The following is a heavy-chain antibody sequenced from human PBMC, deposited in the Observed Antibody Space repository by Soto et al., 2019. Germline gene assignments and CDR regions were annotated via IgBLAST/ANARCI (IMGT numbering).Heavy chain of an antibody. J-gene: IGHJ4*02. CDR3: ASSSTPFDY. V-gene: IGHV4-59*08. CDR1: GGSISSYY. D-gene: IGHD6-6*01. CDR2: IYYSGST. Sequence: PSETLSLTCTVSGGSISSYYWSWIRQPPGKGLEWIGYIYYSGSTNYNPSLKSRVTISVDTSKNQFSLKLSSVTAADTAVYYCASSSTPFDYWGQGTLVTVSS.